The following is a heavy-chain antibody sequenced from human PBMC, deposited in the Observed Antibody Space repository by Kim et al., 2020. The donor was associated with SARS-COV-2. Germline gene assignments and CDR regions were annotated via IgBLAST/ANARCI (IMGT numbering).Heavy chain of an antibody. D-gene: IGHD6-13*01. CDR1: GFTFSYYY. V-gene: IGHV3-11*01. Sequence: GGSLRLSCAASGFTFSYYYMSWIRQAPGKGLEWVSYISNSGFTTHYADSVKGRFTISRDNAKNSLYLQMNSLRAEDTAVYYCARVGSTVAAGSIDYWGQGTLVTVSS. J-gene: IGHJ4*02. CDR3: ARVGSTVAAGSIDY. CDR2: ISNSGFTT.